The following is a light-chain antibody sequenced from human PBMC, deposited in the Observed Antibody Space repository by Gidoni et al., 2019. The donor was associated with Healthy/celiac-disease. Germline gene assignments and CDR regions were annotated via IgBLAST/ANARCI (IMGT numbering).Light chain of an antibody. J-gene: IGLJ3*02. CDR2: GKN. CDR3: NSRDSSGNLWV. V-gene: IGLV3-19*01. Sequence: SSELTQDPAVSVALGQTVRITCQGDSLRSYYASWYQQKPGQAPVLVIYGKNNRPSGIPDRFSGSSSGNTASLTITGAQAEDEADYYCNSRDSSGNLWVFGGGTKLTXL. CDR1: SLRSYY.